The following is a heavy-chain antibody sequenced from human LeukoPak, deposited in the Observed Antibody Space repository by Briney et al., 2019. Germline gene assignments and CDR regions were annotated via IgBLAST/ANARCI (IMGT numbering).Heavy chain of an antibody. CDR2: ISSSSTI. V-gene: IGHV3-69-1*01. Sequence: GGSLRLSCAASGFTFSNYYMNWVRQAPGKGLEWVSYISSSSTIYYADSVKGRFTISRDDAKNSLYLQMNSLRDEDTAVYYCARDLDFGFDYWGQGTLVTVSS. CDR1: GFTFSNYY. D-gene: IGHD3-10*01. CDR3: ARDLDFGFDY. J-gene: IGHJ4*02.